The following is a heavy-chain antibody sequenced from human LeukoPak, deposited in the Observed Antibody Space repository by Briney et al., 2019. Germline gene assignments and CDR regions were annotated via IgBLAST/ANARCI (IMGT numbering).Heavy chain of an antibody. Sequence: PGGSLRLSCAVSGITLSNYGMSWVRQAPGKGLEWVAGISDSGGRTKYADPVKGRFTISRDNSKNTMSVQMDDLRAEDTAVYYCTRYNNDHFDYWGQGTLVTVSS. CDR2: ISDSGGRT. CDR3: TRYNNDHFDY. D-gene: IGHD1-14*01. CDR1: GITLSNYG. J-gene: IGHJ4*02. V-gene: IGHV3-23*01.